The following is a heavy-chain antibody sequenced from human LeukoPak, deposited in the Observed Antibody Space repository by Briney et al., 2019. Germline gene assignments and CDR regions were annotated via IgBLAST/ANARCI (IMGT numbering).Heavy chain of an antibody. Sequence: PSETLSLTCTVSGGSISSGSYYWSWIRQPAGKGLGWIGRIYTSGGTNYNSSLKSRVTISVDTSKNQFSLKLTSVTAADTAVYFCARGSPLEYGSSSLFDYWGQGTLVTVSS. CDR3: ARGSPLEYGSSSLFDY. J-gene: IGHJ4*02. V-gene: IGHV4-61*02. CDR1: GGSISSGSYY. CDR2: IYTSGGT. D-gene: IGHD6-6*01.